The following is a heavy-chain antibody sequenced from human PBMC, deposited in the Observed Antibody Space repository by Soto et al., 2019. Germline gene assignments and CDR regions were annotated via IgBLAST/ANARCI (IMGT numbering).Heavy chain of an antibody. CDR1: GFTFSSYS. V-gene: IGHV3-30-3*01. CDR3: ARKIAAAGYYYYYGMDV. CDR2: ISYDGSNK. D-gene: IGHD6-13*01. J-gene: IGHJ6*02. Sequence: PGGSLILSCGASGFTFSSYSMHWVRQAPGKGLEWVAVISYDGSNKYYADSVKGRFTISRDNSKNTLYLQMNSLRAEDTAVYYCARKIAAAGYYYYYGMDVWGQGTTVTVSS.